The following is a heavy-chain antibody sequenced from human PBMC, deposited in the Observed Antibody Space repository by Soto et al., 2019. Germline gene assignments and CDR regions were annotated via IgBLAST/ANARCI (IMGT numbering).Heavy chain of an antibody. J-gene: IGHJ4*02. CDR3: ARLLTIFGVVTQPDY. Sequence: SETLSLTCTVPGGSISSSSYYWGWIRQPPGKGLAWIGSIYYSGSTYYNPSLKSRVTISVDTSKNQFSLKLSSVTAADTAVYYCARLLTIFGVVTQPDYWGQGTLVTVSS. V-gene: IGHV4-39*01. CDR1: GGSISSSSYY. D-gene: IGHD3-3*01. CDR2: IYYSGST.